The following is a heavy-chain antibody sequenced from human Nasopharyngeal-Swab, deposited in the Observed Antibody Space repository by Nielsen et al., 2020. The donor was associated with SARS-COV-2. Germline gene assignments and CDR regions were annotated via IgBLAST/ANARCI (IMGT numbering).Heavy chain of an antibody. D-gene: IGHD1-26*01. CDR3: AREEQSFDY. J-gene: IGHJ4*02. CDR1: GGSFSGYY. CDR2: INHSGST. Sequence: ESLKISCAVYGGSFSGYYWSWIRQPPGKGLEWIGEINHSGSTNYNPSLKSRVTISVDTSKNQFSLKLSSVTAADTAVYYCAREEQSFDYWGQGTLVAVSS. V-gene: IGHV4-34*01.